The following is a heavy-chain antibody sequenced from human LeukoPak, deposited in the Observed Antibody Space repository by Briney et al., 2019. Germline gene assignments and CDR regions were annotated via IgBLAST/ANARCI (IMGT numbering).Heavy chain of an antibody. Sequence: GGSLRLSCAASGFTFSSYAMSWVRQAPGKGLEWVAVISYDGSNKYYADSVKGRFTISRDNSKNTLYLQMNSLRAEDTAVYYCAREYYYDSSSLAYWGQGTLVTVSS. CDR3: AREYYYDSSSLAY. J-gene: IGHJ4*02. CDR2: ISYDGSNK. CDR1: GFTFSSYA. V-gene: IGHV3-30-3*01. D-gene: IGHD3-22*01.